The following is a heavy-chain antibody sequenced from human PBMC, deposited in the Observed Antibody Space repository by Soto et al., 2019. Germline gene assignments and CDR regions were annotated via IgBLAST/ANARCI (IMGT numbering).Heavy chain of an antibody. CDR2: INGNGVAT. Sequence: EVQLVESGGGLVQPGGSLRLTCSPSGFTFNNFAMHWLRQAPGKGLEYVSSINGNGVATHYADSVKGRFTISRDNSKNILFLRMSSLRPEDTALYYCVKGYGRNWNYVFDFWGQGTLFTVSP. CDR1: GFTFNNFA. J-gene: IGHJ4*02. V-gene: IGHV3-64D*08. D-gene: IGHD1-7*01. CDR3: VKGYGRNWNYVFDF.